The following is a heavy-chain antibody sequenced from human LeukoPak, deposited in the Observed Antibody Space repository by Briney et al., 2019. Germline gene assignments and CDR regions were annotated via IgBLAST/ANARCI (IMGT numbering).Heavy chain of an antibody. V-gene: IGHV2-5*02. CDR3: PHRKLGHYDIFPD. D-gene: IGHD3-9*01. CDR2: IYWDDDK. CDR1: GFSLSTRGEG. Sequence: SGPTLVNPTQTLTLTCTFSGFSLSTRGEGVVWIRQPPGKALEWLALIYWDDDKRYSPSLKSRLSITGDTSKTQVVLTMTARTPANTPPNFCPHRKLGHYDIFPDWGQGPWSPSPQ. J-gene: IGHJ1*01.